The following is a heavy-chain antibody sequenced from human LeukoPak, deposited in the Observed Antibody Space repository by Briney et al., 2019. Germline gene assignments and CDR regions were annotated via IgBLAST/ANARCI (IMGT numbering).Heavy chain of an antibody. J-gene: IGHJ3*02. CDR2: IIPIFGTA. CDR1: GGTFSSYA. V-gene: IGHV1-69*05. CDR3: ARERVPQFSPRVVVVPAVTTGNAFDI. Sequence: GSSVKVSCKASGGTFSSYAISWVRQAPGQGLEWMGGIIPIFGTANYAQKFQGRVTITTDESTSTAYMELSSLRSEDTAVYYCARERVPQFSPRVVVVPAVTTGNAFDIWGQGTMVTVSS. D-gene: IGHD2-2*01.